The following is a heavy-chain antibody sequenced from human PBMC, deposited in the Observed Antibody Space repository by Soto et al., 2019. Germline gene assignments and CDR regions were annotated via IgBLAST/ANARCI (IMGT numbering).Heavy chain of an antibody. Sequence: RASVKVSCKASGYTFTSYYMHWVRQAPGQGLEWMGIINPSGGSTSYAQKFQGRVTTTRDTSTSTVYMELSSLRSEGTAVYYCAREGIAARTPFDYWGQGTLVTVSS. V-gene: IGHV1-46*01. CDR1: GYTFTSYY. CDR3: AREGIAARTPFDY. J-gene: IGHJ4*02. D-gene: IGHD6-6*01. CDR2: INPSGGST.